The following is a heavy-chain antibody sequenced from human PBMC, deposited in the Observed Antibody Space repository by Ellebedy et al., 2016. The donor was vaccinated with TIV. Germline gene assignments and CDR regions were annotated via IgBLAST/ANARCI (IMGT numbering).Heavy chain of an antibody. CDR3: AKSFDIVGEDQ. Sequence: GESLKISCVGSGFTFGSYAMYWVRQIPGKGLEWVSTITGSGASIYYADSGKGLFTISRDNSKNTVFLEMNSLRAEDTAIYYCAKSFDIVGEDQWGQGTLVTVSS. J-gene: IGHJ4*02. CDR1: GFTFGSYA. CDR2: ITGSGASI. V-gene: IGHV3-23*01. D-gene: IGHD5-12*01.